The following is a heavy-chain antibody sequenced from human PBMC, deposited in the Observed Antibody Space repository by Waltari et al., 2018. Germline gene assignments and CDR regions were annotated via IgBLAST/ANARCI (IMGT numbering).Heavy chain of an antibody. CDR2: IISRSNYI. J-gene: IGHJ6*02. Sequence: EVQLVESGGGLVKPGGSLRLSCAASGFIFSSYSMNWVRQAPGKGLECVSSIISRSNYIYYADSVKGRFAISRDNAKKSLYLQMNSLRAEDTAVYYCARATVTTFNYFGLDVWGQGTTVTVSS. V-gene: IGHV3-21*01. D-gene: IGHD4-17*01. CDR3: ARATVTTFNYFGLDV. CDR1: GFIFSSYS.